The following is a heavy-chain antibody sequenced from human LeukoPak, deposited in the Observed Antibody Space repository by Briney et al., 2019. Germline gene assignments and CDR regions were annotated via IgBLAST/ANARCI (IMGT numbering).Heavy chain of an antibody. D-gene: IGHD3-22*01. CDR1: GYTFTSYA. V-gene: IGHV1-18*01. CDR3: ARQRSSGYDPFDY. CDR2: ISAYNGNR. Sequence: ASVKVSCKASGYTFTSYAINWVRQAPGQGLEWMGWISAYNGNRYYAQKLQGRVTMTTDTSTSTACMELRSLRSDDTAVYYCARQRSSGYDPFDYWGRGTLVTVSS. J-gene: IGHJ4*02.